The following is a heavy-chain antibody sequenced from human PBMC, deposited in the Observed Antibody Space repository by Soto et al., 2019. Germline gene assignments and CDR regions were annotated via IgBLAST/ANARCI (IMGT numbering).Heavy chain of an antibody. Sequence: SETLSLTCAVYGGSFSGYYWSWIRQPPGKGLEWIGEINHSGSTNYNPSLKSRVTISVDTSKNQFSLKLSSVTAADTAVYYCARHQVEAFYYGSGRDDGMDVWGQGTTVTVSS. CDR1: GGSFSGYY. V-gene: IGHV4-34*01. D-gene: IGHD3-10*01. J-gene: IGHJ6*02. CDR2: INHSGST. CDR3: ARHQVEAFYYGSGRDDGMDV.